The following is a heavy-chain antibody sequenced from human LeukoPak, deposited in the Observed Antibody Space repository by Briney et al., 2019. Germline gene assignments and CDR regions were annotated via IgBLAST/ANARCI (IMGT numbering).Heavy chain of an antibody. Sequence: ASVKISCKGSGYSFTSYWIGWVRQMPGEGLEWMGIIYPGDSDTRYSPSFQGQVTISADKSISTAYLQWSSLKASDTAMYYCARKYSGSRPFDYWGQGTLVTVSS. V-gene: IGHV5-51*01. CDR3: ARKYSGSRPFDY. J-gene: IGHJ4*02. CDR1: GYSFTSYW. CDR2: IYPGDSDT. D-gene: IGHD1-26*01.